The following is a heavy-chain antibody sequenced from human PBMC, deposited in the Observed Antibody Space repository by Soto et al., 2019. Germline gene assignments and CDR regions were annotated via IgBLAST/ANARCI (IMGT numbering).Heavy chain of an antibody. V-gene: IGHV4-59*08. CDR3: ASSDYGSGTQY. J-gene: IGHJ4*02. Sequence: QVQLQESGPGLVKPSETLSLTCTVSGGSISSYYWSWIRQPPGKGLEWIGYIYYSGSTNYNPSLKRRVTISVATSKNQVSLKLSSVTAADTAVYYCASSDYGSGTQYWGQGTLVTVSS. CDR2: IYYSGST. D-gene: IGHD3-10*01. CDR1: GGSISSYY.